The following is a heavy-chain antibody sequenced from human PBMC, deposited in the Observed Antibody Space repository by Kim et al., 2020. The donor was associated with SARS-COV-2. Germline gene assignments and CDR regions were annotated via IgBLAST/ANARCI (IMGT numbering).Heavy chain of an antibody. CDR2: ISAYNGNT. D-gene: IGHD4-17*01. CDR3: ARDLGGRGDYGGPPEWD. CDR1: GYTFTSYG. J-gene: IGHJ4*02. Sequence: ASVKVSCKASGYTFTSYGISWVRQAPGQGLEWMGWISAYNGNTNYAQKLQGRVTMTTDTSTSTAYMELRSLRSDDTAVYYCARDLGGRGDYGGPPEWDWGQGTLVTVSS. V-gene: IGHV1-18*01.